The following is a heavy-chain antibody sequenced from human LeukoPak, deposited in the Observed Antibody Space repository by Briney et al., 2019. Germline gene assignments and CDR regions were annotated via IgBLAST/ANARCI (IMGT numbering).Heavy chain of an antibody. CDR1: GFTFSSYS. Sequence: GGSLRLSCAASGFTFSSYSMNWVRQAPGKGLEWVSSISSSSSYIYYADSVKGRFTISRDNAKNSLYLQMNSLRAEDTAVYYCARAVAASGIPEYWGQGTLVTVYS. CDR2: ISSSSSYI. V-gene: IGHV3-21*01. J-gene: IGHJ4*02. CDR3: ARAVAASGIPEY. D-gene: IGHD6-13*01.